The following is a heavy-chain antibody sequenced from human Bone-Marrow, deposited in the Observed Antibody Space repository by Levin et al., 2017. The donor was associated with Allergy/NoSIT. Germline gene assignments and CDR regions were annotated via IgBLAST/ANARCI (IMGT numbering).Heavy chain of an antibody. Sequence: GGSLRLSCAASGFTFSSYEMNWVRQAPGKGLEWVSYISSSGSTIYYADSVKGRFTISRDNAKNSLYLQMNSLRAEDTAVYYCARVGRSGGSCYSRDAFDIWGQGTMVTVSS. CDR3: ARVGRSGGSCYSRDAFDI. CDR1: GFTFSSYE. CDR2: ISSSGSTI. D-gene: IGHD2-15*01. J-gene: IGHJ3*02. V-gene: IGHV3-48*03.